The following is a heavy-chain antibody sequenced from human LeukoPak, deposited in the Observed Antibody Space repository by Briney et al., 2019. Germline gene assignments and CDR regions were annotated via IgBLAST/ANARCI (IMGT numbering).Heavy chain of an antibody. CDR2: INHSGST. J-gene: IGHJ4*02. CDR3: ARDYGSGRVVDY. D-gene: IGHD3-10*01. Sequence: PSETLSLTCAVYGGSFSGYYWSWIRQPPGKGLEWIGEINHSGSTNYNPSLKSRVTISVDTSKNQFSLKLSSVTAADTAVYYCARDYGSGRVVDYWGQGTLVTVSS. V-gene: IGHV4-34*01. CDR1: GGSFSGYY.